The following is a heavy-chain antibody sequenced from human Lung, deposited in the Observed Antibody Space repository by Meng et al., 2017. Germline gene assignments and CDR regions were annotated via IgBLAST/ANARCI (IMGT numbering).Heavy chain of an antibody. V-gene: IGHV3-74*03. Sequence: EGRLVESGGGLVQPGGSLRLSRAASGFTFRSYWMHWVRQAPGKGLVWVSRIRGDGGSIVYADSVKGRFTISRDNAKNTLFLQMNSLRAEDTAVYYCARESGYFEYWGQGILVTVSS. CDR2: IRGDGGSI. CDR1: GFTFRSYW. J-gene: IGHJ4*02. CDR3: ARESGYFEY.